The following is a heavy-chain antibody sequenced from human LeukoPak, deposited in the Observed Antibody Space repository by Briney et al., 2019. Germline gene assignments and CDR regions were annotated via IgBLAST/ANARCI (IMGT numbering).Heavy chain of an antibody. CDR3: AKVAMSRPELYDSSGFDAFDI. Sequence: PGGSLRLSCAASGFTFSSYGMHWVRQAPGKGLEWVAFIRYDGSNKYYADSVKGRFTISRDNSKNTLYLQMNSLRAEDTAVYYCAKVAMSRPELYDSSGFDAFDIWGQGTMVTVSS. CDR1: GFTFSSYG. D-gene: IGHD3-22*01. J-gene: IGHJ3*02. V-gene: IGHV3-30*02. CDR2: IRYDGSNK.